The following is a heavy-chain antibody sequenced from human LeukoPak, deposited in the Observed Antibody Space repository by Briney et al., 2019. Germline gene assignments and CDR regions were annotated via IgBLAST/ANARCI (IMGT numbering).Heavy chain of an antibody. Sequence: GGSLRLSCAASGFTFSSYSMNWVRQAPGKGLEWVSYISSSSSTIYYADSVKGRFTISRDNSKNTLYLQMNSLRAEDTAVYYCAKSLTIFGVVIRSLYYYGMDVWGQGTTVTVSS. CDR3: AKSLTIFGVVIRSLYYYGMDV. V-gene: IGHV3-48*01. J-gene: IGHJ6*02. CDR1: GFTFSSYS. D-gene: IGHD3-3*01. CDR2: ISSSSSTI.